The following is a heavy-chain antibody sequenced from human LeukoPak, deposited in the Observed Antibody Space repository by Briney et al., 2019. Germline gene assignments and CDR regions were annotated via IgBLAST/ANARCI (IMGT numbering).Heavy chain of an antibody. J-gene: IGHJ4*02. CDR1: GYTFTGYY. D-gene: IGHD3-16*02. Sequence: GASVKVSCKASGYTFTGYYMHWVRQAPGQGLEWMGWINPNSGGTNYAQKFQGRVTMTRDTYISTAYMELSRLRSDDTAVYYCARAPANYDYVWGSYREYYFDYWGQGTLVTVSS. CDR3: ARAPANYDYVWGSYREYYFDY. CDR2: INPNSGGT. V-gene: IGHV1-2*02.